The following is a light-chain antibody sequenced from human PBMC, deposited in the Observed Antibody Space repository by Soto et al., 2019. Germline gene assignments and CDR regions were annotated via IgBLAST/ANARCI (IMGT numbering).Light chain of an antibody. J-gene: IGLJ1*01. CDR1: SSDVGGYNY. CDR2: DVS. Sequence: QSALTQAASVSGSPGQSITISCTGTSSDVGGYNYVSWYQQHPGKAPKLMIYDVSNRPSGVSNRFSGSKSGNTASLTISGLQAEDEADYYCSSYTISSFYVFGTGTKVTVL. V-gene: IGLV2-14*01. CDR3: SSYTISSFYV.